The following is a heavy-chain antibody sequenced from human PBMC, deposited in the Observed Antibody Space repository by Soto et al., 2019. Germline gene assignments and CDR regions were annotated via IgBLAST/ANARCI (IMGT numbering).Heavy chain of an antibody. CDR3: VRDVRLLPRGSVRSYIAFRG. Sequence: LETLSLPCTASRGSISNLYWSRIRHPPAQGLEWMGYVYSSGSTKCTPSLQSRVTISIGTSKNQFSLDLKSVNAADTAIYYCVRDVRLLPRGSVRSYIAFRGWGPGTMV. CDR2: VYSSGST. D-gene: IGHD3-10*01. V-gene: IGHV4-59*11. CDR1: RGSISNLY. J-gene: IGHJ3*01.